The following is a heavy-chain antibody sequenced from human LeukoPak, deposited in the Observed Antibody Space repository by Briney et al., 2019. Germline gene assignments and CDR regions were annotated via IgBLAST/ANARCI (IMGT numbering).Heavy chain of an antibody. CDR2: ICGSGGST. V-gene: IGHV3-23*01. CDR1: GFTFSTHA. D-gene: IGHD6-6*01. J-gene: IGHJ6*03. Sequence: PGGTLRLSCTVSGFTFSTHAMSWVRQAPGKGLEWVSTICGSGGSTFYADSVRGQFTISRDNSKNTVYLQMNSLRVEDTAVLYCAKMRGQLQLQYYMDVWGPGTTVAVSS. CDR3: AKMRGQLQLQYYMDV.